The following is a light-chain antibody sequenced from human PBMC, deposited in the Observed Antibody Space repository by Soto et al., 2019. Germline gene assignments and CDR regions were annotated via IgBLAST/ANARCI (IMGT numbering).Light chain of an antibody. CDR2: KAS. V-gene: IGKV1-5*03. J-gene: IGKJ1*01. Sequence: DIQMTQSPSTLSASVGDRVTITCRASQSIGSSLAWYQQKPGKAPKLLLYKASTLESGVPSRFSGSGSGTELTLTISSLQPDDFATYYCQQYYTYPVTFGQGTKVDIK. CDR3: QQYYTYPVT. CDR1: QSIGSS.